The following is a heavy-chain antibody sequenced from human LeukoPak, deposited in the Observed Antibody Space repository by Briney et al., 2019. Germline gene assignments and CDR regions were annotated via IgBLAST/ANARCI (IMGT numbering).Heavy chain of an antibody. V-gene: IGHV4-31*03. CDR2: IYYSGST. D-gene: IGHD3-22*01. CDR1: GGSISSGGYY. CDR3: ARGANYYDNSGSNWFDP. Sequence: SETLSLTCTVSGGSISSGGYYWSWIRQHPGKGLEWIGYIYYSGSTYYNPSLKSRVTISVDTSKNQFSLKLSSVTAADTAVYYCARGANYYDNSGSNWFDPWGQGTLVTVSS. J-gene: IGHJ5*02.